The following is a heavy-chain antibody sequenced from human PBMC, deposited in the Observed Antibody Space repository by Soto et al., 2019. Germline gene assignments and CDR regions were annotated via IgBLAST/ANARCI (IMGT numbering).Heavy chain of an antibody. CDR2: ISRNSRYT. CDR1: GFTFSDYF. CDR3: ATNYQETSDDAFDV. J-gene: IGHJ3*01. V-gene: IGHV3-11*06. Sequence: QVQLVESGGGLVKPGGSLRLSCAASGFTFSDYFMAWIRQAPGKGLEWIAYISRNSRYTNFADSVRGRFTISRDNAKNSLYLQMNDLSAEDTAVYYCATNYQETSDDAFDVWGQGTMVTVSS. D-gene: IGHD2-2*01.